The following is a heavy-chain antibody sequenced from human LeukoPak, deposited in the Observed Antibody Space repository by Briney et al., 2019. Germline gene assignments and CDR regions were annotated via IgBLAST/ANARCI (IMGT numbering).Heavy chain of an antibody. V-gene: IGHV3-23*01. Sequence: GGSLRLSCAASGFTFSSYWMHWVRQAPGKGLEWVSAISGSGGSTYYADSVKGRFTISRDNSKNTLYLQMNSLRAEDTAVYYCAKDGGEYYDILTGYYPRLYYMDVWGKGTTVTISS. J-gene: IGHJ6*03. CDR3: AKDGGEYYDILTGYYPRLYYMDV. D-gene: IGHD3-9*01. CDR2: ISGSGGST. CDR1: GFTFSSYW.